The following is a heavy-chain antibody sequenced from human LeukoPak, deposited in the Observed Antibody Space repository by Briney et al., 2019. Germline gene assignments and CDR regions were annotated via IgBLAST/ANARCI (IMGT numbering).Heavy chain of an antibody. D-gene: IGHD2-2*01. Sequence: SETLSLTCAVYGGSFSGYYWSWIRQPPGKGLEWIGEINHSGSTNYNPSLKSRVTISVDTSKNQFSPKLSSVTAADTAVYYCARVPFPHCSSTSCYYYYYGMDVWGQGTTVTVSS. CDR2: INHSGST. CDR1: GGSFSGYY. J-gene: IGHJ6*02. CDR3: ARVPFPHCSSTSCYYYYYGMDV. V-gene: IGHV4-34*01.